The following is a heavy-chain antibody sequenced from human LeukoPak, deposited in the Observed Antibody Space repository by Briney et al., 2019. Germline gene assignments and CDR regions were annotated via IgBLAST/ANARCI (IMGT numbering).Heavy chain of an antibody. CDR2: IWYDGSNK. D-gene: IGHD6-13*01. V-gene: IGHV3-33*01. Sequence: PGRSLRLSCAASGFTFSSYGMHWVRQAHGKGLEWVAVIWYDGSNKYYADSVKGRFTISRDNSKNTLYLQMNSLRAEDTAVYYCARDKGYWFDPWGQGTLVTVSS. J-gene: IGHJ5*02. CDR3: ARDKGYWFDP. CDR1: GFTFSSYG.